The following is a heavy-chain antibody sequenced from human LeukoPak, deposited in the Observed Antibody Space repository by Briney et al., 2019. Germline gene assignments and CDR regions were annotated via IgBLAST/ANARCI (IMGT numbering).Heavy chain of an antibody. CDR1: GFTFSTFW. V-gene: IGHV3-7*01. CDR3: ARGGRHKVTAAVSDHFDY. Sequence: GGSLRLSCAASGFTFSTFWMSWVRQAPGKGLEWVANIKHDGSEKYYVDSVRGRCTISRDNGKTSLSLKMNILRAEDTAMYYCARGGRHKVTAAVSDHFDYWGQGTLVTVSS. D-gene: IGHD2-21*02. CDR2: IKHDGSEK. J-gene: IGHJ4*02.